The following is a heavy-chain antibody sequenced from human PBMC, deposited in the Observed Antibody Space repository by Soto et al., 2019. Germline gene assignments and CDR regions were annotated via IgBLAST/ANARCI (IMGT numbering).Heavy chain of an antibody. D-gene: IGHD3-22*01. CDR3: AREGTFYYDTRAHYWFDP. V-gene: IGHV4-39*07. J-gene: IGHJ5*02. CDR2: IYYSGST. Sequence: PSGTLSLTFTVCGGSISSSSYYWGWIRPPPGKGLEWIGSIYYSGSTYYNPSLKSRVTISVDTSKNQFSLKLSSVTAADTAVYYCAREGTFYYDTRAHYWFDPWGQGTLVTVSS. CDR1: GGSISSSSYY.